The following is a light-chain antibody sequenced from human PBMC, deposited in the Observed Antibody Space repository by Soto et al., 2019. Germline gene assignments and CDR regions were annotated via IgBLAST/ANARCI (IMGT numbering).Light chain of an antibody. CDR3: QQYGSSPWT. J-gene: IGKJ1*01. V-gene: IGKV3-20*01. CDR2: GAS. CDR1: QSVSSSY. Sequence: EIVLTQSPGTLSLSPGERATLSCRASQSVSSSYLAWYQQKPGQAPRLLIYGASSRSTGIPDRFNGSGSGIDFTLTICILEPEDFAVYYCQQYGSSPWTFGQRGMADIK.